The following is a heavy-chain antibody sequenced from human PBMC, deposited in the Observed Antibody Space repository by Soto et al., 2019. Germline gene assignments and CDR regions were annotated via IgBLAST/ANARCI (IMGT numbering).Heavy chain of an antibody. CDR2: ISKDGDKK. J-gene: IGHJ4*02. D-gene: IGHD5-12*01. V-gene: IGHV3-30-3*01. CDR1: GFTFSNYS. Sequence: PVGSLRLSGAASGFTFSNYSMHWVCQAPGKGLEWVAVISKDGDKKYYADSVKGRFTISRDNSKNTLYLQMNSLRPEDTAVHYCAREWSVANPGYWGQGTQVTV. CDR3: AREWSVANPGY.